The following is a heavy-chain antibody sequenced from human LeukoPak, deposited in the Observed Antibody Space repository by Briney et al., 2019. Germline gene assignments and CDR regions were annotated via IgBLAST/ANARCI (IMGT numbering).Heavy chain of an antibody. CDR1: GGTFSSYA. CDR2: IIPILGIA. V-gene: IGHV1-69*04. J-gene: IGHJ5*02. Sequence: ASVKVSCKASGGTFSSYAISWVRQAPGQGLEWMGRIIPILGIANYAQKFQGRVTITADKSTSTAYMELSSLRSEDTAVYYCARVYYDGPNRWFDPWGQGTLVTVSS. D-gene: IGHD3-10*01. CDR3: ARVYYDGPNRWFDP.